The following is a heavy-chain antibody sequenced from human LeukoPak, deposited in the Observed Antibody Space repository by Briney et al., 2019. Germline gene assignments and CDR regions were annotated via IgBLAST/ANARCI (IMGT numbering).Heavy chain of an antibody. D-gene: IGHD5-18*01. J-gene: IGHJ4*02. CDR3: ARDWGIQQWPPSYFDY. V-gene: IGHV1-18*01. CDR2: ISAYNGNT. CDR1: GYTFTSYG. Sequence: ASVKVPCKASGYTFTSYGISWVRQAPGQGLEWMGWISAYNGNTNYAQKLQGRVTMTTDTSTSTVYMELASLRSEDTAMYYCARDWGIQQWPPSYFDYWGRGTLVTVSS.